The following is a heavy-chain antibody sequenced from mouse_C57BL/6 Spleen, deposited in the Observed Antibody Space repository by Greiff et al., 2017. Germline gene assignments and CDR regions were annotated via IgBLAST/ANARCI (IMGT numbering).Heavy chain of an antibody. CDR1: GYSFTDYN. D-gene: IGHD2-4*01. CDR3: AREIYYDSFYAMDY. J-gene: IGHJ4*01. CDR2: INPNYGTT. Sequence: VEPGASVKISCKASGYSFTDYNMNWVKQSNGKSLEWIGVINPNYGTTSYNQKFKGKATLTVDQSSSTAYMQLNSLTSEDSAVYYCAREIYYDSFYAMDYWGQGTSVTVSS. V-gene: IGHV1-39*01.